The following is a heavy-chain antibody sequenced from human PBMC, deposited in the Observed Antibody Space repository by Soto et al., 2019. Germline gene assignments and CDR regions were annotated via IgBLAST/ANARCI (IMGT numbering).Heavy chain of an antibody. D-gene: IGHD3-9*01. CDR1: GYTFSGYY. CDR2: INPKSGGT. V-gene: IGHV1-2*02. J-gene: IGHJ3*02. CDR3: AREGTGYSAFDI. Sequence: QVRLVQSGAEVKKPGASVKVSCKASGYTFSGYYMHWVRQAPGQGLEWMGWINPKSGGTKYAQKFQGRVTMARDTSFNTAYMDLSRLTSDDTAVYFCAREGTGYSAFDIWGQGTMVTVSS.